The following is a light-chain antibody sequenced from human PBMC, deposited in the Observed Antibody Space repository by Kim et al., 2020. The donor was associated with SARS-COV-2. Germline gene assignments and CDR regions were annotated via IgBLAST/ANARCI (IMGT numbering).Light chain of an antibody. Sequence: PGQSVTFSCTGTSSDVGGYNYVSWYQQHPGKAPKLMIYEVSKRPSGVPDRFSGSKSGNTASLTVSGLQAEDEADYYCSSYAGSNIVFGGGTQLTVL. CDR2: EVS. CDR1: SSDVGGYNY. CDR3: SSYAGSNIV. J-gene: IGLJ2*01. V-gene: IGLV2-8*01.